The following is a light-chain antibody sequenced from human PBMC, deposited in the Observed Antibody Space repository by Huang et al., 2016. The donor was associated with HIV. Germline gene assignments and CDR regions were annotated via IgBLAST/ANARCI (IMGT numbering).Light chain of an antibody. Sequence: EIVMTQSPATLSVSPGERATLSCRASQSVSSNLAWYQQKPGQAPRLLIYSASTRDTGIPARFSGSGCGTDLTLTISSLQSEDFAVYYCLQYNSWPPVTFGQGTRLEIK. CDR2: SAS. CDR3: LQYNSWPPVT. J-gene: IGKJ5*01. CDR1: QSVSSN. V-gene: IGKV3D-15*01.